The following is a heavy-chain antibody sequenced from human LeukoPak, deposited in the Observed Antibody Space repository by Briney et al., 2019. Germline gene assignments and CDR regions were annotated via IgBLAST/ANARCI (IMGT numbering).Heavy chain of an antibody. D-gene: IGHD3-22*01. CDR3: TADFSHSSAWSFDY. V-gene: IGHV3-15*01. CDR1: GFTVTTNY. J-gene: IGHJ4*02. CDR2: IRTSSEGEPT. Sequence: PGGSLRLSCAASGFTVTTNYMTWVRQAPGKGLEWVGRIRTSSEGEPTDYPGPVKGRFTISRDRSKDTVYLQMNSLKTEDTAVYYCTADFSHSSAWSFDYWGRGTLVTVSS.